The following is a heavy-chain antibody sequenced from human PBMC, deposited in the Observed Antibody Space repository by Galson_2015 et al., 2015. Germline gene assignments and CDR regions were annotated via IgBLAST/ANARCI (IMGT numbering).Heavy chain of an antibody. CDR2: IIPIFGTA. V-gene: IGHV1-69*13. J-gene: IGHJ4*02. Sequence: SVKVSCKASGGTFSSYAISWVRQAPGQGLEWMGGIIPIFGTANYAQKFQGRVTITADESTSTAYMELSSLRSEDTAVHYCARTSTEIGHVLRYFDWSNPFDYWGQGTLVTVSS. D-gene: IGHD3-9*01. CDR3: ARTSTEIGHVLRYFDWSNPFDY. CDR1: GGTFSSYA.